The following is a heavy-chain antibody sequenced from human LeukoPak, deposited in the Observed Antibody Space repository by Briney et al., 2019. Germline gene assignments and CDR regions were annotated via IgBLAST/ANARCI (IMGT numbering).Heavy chain of an antibody. D-gene: IGHD2-15*01. CDR2: IYYSGST. J-gene: IGHJ4*02. V-gene: IGHV4-39*01. CDR3: ARIPLGYCSGGNCYSAD. CDR1: GGSISSSSYY. Sequence: SETLSLTCTVSGGSISSSSYYWGWLRQPPGKGLEWIGSIYYSGSTSYNPSLKSRVTISVDTSKRLFSLRLSSVTAADTAVYCCARIPLGYCSGGNCYSADWGQGTLVTVSS.